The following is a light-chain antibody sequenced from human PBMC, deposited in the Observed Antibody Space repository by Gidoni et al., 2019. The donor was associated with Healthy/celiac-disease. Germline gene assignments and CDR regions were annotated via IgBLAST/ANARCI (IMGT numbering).Light chain of an antibody. V-gene: IGKV1-5*03. CDR1: QSISSW. CDR2: KAS. Sequence: DIQMTQSPPTLSAFVGDRVTITCRASQSISSWLAWYQQKPGKAPKLLISKASTLESGVPSRFSGSGAGTEFALTISSRQPDEFATYYCKQYSSYSWTFGQGTKVEIK. CDR3: KQYSSYSWT. J-gene: IGKJ1*01.